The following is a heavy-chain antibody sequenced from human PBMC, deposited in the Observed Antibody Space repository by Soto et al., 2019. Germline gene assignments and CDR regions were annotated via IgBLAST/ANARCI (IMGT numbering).Heavy chain of an antibody. CDR1: GFTFSSYW. CDR3: ARSPWLVQFDY. V-gene: IGHV3-74*01. CDR2: IKSHGGTT. D-gene: IGHD6-19*01. J-gene: IGHJ4*02. Sequence: EVQLVESGGGLVQPGGSLRLSCAASGFTFSSYWMHWVRQAPGKGLVCVSRIKSHGGTTTYADSVKGRFTISRDHAKNTMYLQMNSLRVEDTAVSYCARSPWLVQFDYWGQGILVTVPA.